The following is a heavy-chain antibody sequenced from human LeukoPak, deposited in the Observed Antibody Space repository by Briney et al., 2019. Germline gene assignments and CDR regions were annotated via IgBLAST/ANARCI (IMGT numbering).Heavy chain of an antibody. Sequence: GGSLRLSCAASGFTFSNYAMSWVRQAPGKGLEWVSGISSRGGTRYYADSVKGRFTISRDNSKNTLYLQMNSLRAEDTAVYYCAKGLAVTTSIRAYWGQGTLVTVSS. D-gene: IGHD4-17*01. CDR1: GFTFSNYA. V-gene: IGHV3-23*01. CDR3: AKGLAVTTSIRAY. J-gene: IGHJ4*02. CDR2: ISSRGGTR.